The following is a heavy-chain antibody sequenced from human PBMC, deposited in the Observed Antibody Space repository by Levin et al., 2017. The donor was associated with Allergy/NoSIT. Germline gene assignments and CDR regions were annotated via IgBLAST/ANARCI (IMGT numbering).Heavy chain of an antibody. CDR3: ARGGGGAYQFDP. CDR2: IYTGGST. D-gene: IGHD1-26*01. J-gene: IGHJ5*02. V-gene: IGHV4-4*07. Sequence: SQTLSLTCTVSGGSISSYYWSWIRQPAGEGLEWIGRIYTGGSTNYNPSLKSRVTMSVDTSKNQCSLRLSAVTAADTAVYYCARGGGGAYQFDPWGQGTLVTVSS. CDR1: GGSISSYY.